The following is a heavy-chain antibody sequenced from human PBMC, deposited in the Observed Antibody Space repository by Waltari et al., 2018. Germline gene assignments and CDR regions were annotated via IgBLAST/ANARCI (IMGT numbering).Heavy chain of an antibody. CDR1: GYTFTGYY. J-gene: IGHJ2*01. V-gene: IGHV1-2*06. CDR3: ARDLAGPLDL. CDR2: VNPNSGGT. Sequence: QVQLVQSGAAVKKPGASVKVSCTASGYTFTGYYMHWVRQAPGQGLEWMGRVNPNSGGTNYAQKCQGRVTMTRDTSISTAYMELSRLRSDDTAVYYCARDLAGPLDLWGRGTLVTVSS.